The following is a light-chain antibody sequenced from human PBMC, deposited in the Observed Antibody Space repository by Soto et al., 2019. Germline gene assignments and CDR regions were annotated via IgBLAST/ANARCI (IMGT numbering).Light chain of an antibody. CDR3: QQYNTWPRT. Sequence: PGERVTLSCRASQSVSSSYLTWYQQKPGQAPSLLIFGASTRATGTPARFSGGGSGTDFTLTIRNLQSEDFAVYYCQQYNTWPRTFGPGTKVDIK. V-gene: IGKV3-15*01. CDR2: GAS. J-gene: IGKJ1*01. CDR1: QSVSSSY.